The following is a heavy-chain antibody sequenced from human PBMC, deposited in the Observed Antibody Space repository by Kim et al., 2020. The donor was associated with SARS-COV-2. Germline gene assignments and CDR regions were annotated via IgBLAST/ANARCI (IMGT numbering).Heavy chain of an antibody. CDR1: GYTFTSYD. CDR2: MNPNSGNT. D-gene: IGHD6-13*01. CDR3: ARMTDSSSWVMYDY. V-gene: IGHV1-8*01. Sequence: ASVKVSCKASGYTFTSYDINWVRQATGQGLEWMGWMNPNSGNTGYAQKFQGRVTMTRNTSISTAYMELSSLRSEDTAVYYCARMTDSSSWVMYDYWGQGTLVTVSS. J-gene: IGHJ4*02.